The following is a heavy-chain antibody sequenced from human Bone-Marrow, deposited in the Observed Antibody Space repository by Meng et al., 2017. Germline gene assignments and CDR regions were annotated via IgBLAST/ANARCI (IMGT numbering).Heavy chain of an antibody. Sequence: QVQVRESGPGLVKPSGTLSLTCVVSGGSISSIDWWSWVRQPPGKGLEWIGEIYHGGDTNYNPSLKSRVTIAIDKSKNQFSLKLSSVTAADTAVYYCASWIYSCGWQWGQGALVTVSS. CDR3: ASWIYSCGWQ. J-gene: IGHJ4*02. CDR1: GGSISSIDW. CDR2: IYHGGDT. V-gene: IGHV4/OR15-8*02. D-gene: IGHD6-19*01.